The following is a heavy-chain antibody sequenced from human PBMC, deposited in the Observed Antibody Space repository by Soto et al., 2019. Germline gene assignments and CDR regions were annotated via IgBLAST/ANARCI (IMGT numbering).Heavy chain of an antibody. CDR1: GFTFSSNW. Sequence: EVQLVESGGGLVQPGGSLRLSCVASGFTFSSNWLHWVRQAPGKGLVCVSRINNDGSSTRYADSVKGRFTISRDNAKNTLHLQMDSLRADDTAVYYCSRTFITYFYSGSYFHDAFDIWGQGTKVTVSS. CDR2: INNDGSST. D-gene: IGHD3-10*01. CDR3: SRTFITYFYSGSYFHDAFDI. V-gene: IGHV3-74*01. J-gene: IGHJ3*02.